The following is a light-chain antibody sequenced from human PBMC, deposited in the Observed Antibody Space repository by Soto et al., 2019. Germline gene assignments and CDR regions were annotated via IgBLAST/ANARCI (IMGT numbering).Light chain of an antibody. Sequence: QSALTQPASVSGSPGQSSTISYTGTSSDVGDYKYVSWYQQHPDKAPKLIIFVNSNRPSGISNRFSASKSGNTASLTISGLQAEDEADYYCSSYTSSDTPYVFGTGTKLTVL. J-gene: IGLJ1*01. CDR1: SSDVGDYKY. CDR2: VNS. V-gene: IGLV2-14*01. CDR3: SSYTSSDTPYV.